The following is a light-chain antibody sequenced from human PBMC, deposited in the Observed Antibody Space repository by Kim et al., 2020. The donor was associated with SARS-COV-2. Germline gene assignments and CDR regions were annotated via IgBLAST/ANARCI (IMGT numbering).Light chain of an antibody. CDR1: SSNIGSNT. CDR2: SDN. CDR3: AAWDDSLNGRGV. Sequence: HRVTISCSGSSSNIGSNTVSWYQQFPGTAPKLLIYSDNQRPSGVPDRFSASKSGSSASLAISGLQSDDEADYYCAAWDDSLNGRGVFGGGTQLTVL. V-gene: IGLV1-44*01. J-gene: IGLJ3*02.